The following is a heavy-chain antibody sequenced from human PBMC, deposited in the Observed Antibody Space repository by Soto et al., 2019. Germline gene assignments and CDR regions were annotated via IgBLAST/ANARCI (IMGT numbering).Heavy chain of an antibody. CDR1: GGSFSGYY. J-gene: IGHJ5*02. CDR2: INHSGST. V-gene: IGHV4-34*01. Sequence: QVQLQQWGAGLLKPSETLSLTCAVYGGSFSGYYWSWIRQPPGKGLEWIGEINHSGSTNYNPSLKSRVTISVDTSKNQFSLKLRSVTAADTAVYYCPRGDYGVYSLVHWGQGTLVTVSS. CDR3: PRGDYGVYSLVH. D-gene: IGHD4-17*01.